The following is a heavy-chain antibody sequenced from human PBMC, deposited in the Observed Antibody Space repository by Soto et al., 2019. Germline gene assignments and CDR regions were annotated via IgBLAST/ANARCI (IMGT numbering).Heavy chain of an antibody. CDR1: GYTFTSYY. J-gene: IGHJ4*02. CDR2: INPSGGST. D-gene: IGHD5-18*01. CDR3: ARAEKIVQLWLKGFDY. V-gene: IGHV1-46*01. Sequence: ASVKVSCKASGYTFTSYYMHWVRQAPGQGLEWMGIINPSGGSTSYAQKFQGRVTMTRDTSTSTVYMELSSLRSEDTAVYYCARAEKIVQLWLKGFDYWGQGTLVTVSS.